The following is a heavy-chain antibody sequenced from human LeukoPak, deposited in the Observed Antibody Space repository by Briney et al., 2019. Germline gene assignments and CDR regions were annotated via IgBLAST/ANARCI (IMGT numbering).Heavy chain of an antibody. J-gene: IGHJ6*03. CDR2: INPNSGGT. CDR3: ARTHSNGWYSLGYYYMDV. V-gene: IGHV1-2*02. D-gene: IGHD6-19*01. CDR1: GFTFTGYY. Sequence: ASVNVSCKTSGFTFTGYYMHWVRQAPGQGLEWMGWINPNSGGTHYAQKFQGRVTMTRDTSISTAYMEVSRLRSDDTAVYYCARTHSNGWYSLGYYYMDVWGKGTTVTVSS.